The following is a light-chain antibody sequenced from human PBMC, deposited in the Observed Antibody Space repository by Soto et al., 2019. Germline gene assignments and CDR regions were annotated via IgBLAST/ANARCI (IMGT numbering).Light chain of an antibody. V-gene: IGLV2-14*03. CDR2: DVS. CDR1: SSDVGGYNY. Sequence: QSALTQPASVSGSPGQSITISCTGTSSDVGGYNYVSWYQQHPGKAPKLMIYDVSNRPSGVAHRFSASKSCNTASLHNSGRRAEDEADYYCSSYTTSSTPGVFGTGTKLTVL. CDR3: SSYTTSSTPGV. J-gene: IGLJ1*01.